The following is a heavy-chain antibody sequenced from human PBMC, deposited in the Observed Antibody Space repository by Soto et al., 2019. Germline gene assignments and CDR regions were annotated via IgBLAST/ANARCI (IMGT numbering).Heavy chain of an antibody. CDR2: IYYSGST. CDR1: GGSISSYY. CDR3: ARTLQTTVTAGWFDP. Sequence: SETLSLTCTVSGGSISSYYWSWIRQPPGKGLEWIGYIYYSGSTNYNPSLKSRVTISVDTSKNQFSLKLSSVTAADTAVYYCARTLQTTVTAGWFDPWGQGTLVTVSS. J-gene: IGHJ5*02. D-gene: IGHD4-17*01. V-gene: IGHV4-59*01.